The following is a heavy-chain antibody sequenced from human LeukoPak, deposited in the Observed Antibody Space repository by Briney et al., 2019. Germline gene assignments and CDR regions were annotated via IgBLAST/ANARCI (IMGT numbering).Heavy chain of an antibody. CDR3: ARTTDYYDSSSYVFTGGPLDY. CDR2: IKQDGSEK. J-gene: IGHJ4*02. V-gene: IGHV3-7*01. CDR1: GFTFSSYW. Sequence: GGSLRLSCAASGFTFSSYWMSWVRQAPGKGLEWVANIKQDGSEKYYVDSVKGRFTISRDNAKNSLYLQMNSLRAEDTAVYYCARTTDYYDSSSYVFTGGPLDYWGQGTLVTVSS. D-gene: IGHD3-22*01.